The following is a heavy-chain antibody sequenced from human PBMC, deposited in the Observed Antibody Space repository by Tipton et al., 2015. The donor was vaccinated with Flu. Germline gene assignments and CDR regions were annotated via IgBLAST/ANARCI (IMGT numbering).Heavy chain of an antibody. CDR2: IKQDGSEK. J-gene: IGHJ4*02. D-gene: IGHD1-26*01. Sequence: SLRLSCAASGFTLSSYWMSWVRQAPGKGLEWVANIKQDGSEKYYVDSVKGRFTISRDNSKDMLYLQMNSLRAEDTAVFYCAKSGGFDSWNQGALVIVSS. V-gene: IGHV3-7*01. CDR3: AKSGGFDS. CDR1: GFTLSSYW.